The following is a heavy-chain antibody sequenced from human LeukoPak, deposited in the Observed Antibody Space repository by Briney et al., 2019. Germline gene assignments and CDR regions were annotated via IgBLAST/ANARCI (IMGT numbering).Heavy chain of an antibody. CDR3: ARHALYGSGSYLYYYYGMDV. CDR1: GGSISSSSYY. CDR2: IYYSGST. J-gene: IGHJ6*02. Sequence: PSETLSLTCTVSGGSISSSSYYWGWIRQPPGKGLEWIGSIYYSGSTYYNPSLKSRVTISVDTSKNQFSLKLSSVTAADTAVYYCARHALYGSGSYLYYYYGMDVWGQGTTDTVSS. V-gene: IGHV4-39*01. D-gene: IGHD3-10*01.